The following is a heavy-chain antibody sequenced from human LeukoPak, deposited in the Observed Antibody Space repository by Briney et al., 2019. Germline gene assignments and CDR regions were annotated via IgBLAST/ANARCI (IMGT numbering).Heavy chain of an antibody. CDR1: GGSISSYY. CDR3: ASRAGYYDFWSGYYFPGFDY. V-gene: IGHV4-59*12. J-gene: IGHJ4*02. CDR2: IYYSGST. Sequence: SETLSLTCTVSGGSISSYYWSWIRQPPGKGLEWIGYIYYSGSTNYNPSLKSRVTISVDTSKNQFSLKLSSVTAADTAVYYCASRAGYYDFWSGYYFPGFDYWGQGTLVTVSS. D-gene: IGHD3-3*01.